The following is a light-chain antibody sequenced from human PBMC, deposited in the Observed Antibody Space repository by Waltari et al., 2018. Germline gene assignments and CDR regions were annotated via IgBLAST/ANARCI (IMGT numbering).Light chain of an antibody. Sequence: IVLTQSPRTLSLSPGERATMSCRASQSIGKYLVWYQQRPGQAPRLLIYAASTRSTGIPDRFSGSGSGTDFSLTISRLEPEDFAVYYCQNHERLPATFGQGTKVEIK. V-gene: IGKV3-20*01. J-gene: IGKJ1*01. CDR2: AAS. CDR3: QNHERLPAT. CDR1: QSIGKY.